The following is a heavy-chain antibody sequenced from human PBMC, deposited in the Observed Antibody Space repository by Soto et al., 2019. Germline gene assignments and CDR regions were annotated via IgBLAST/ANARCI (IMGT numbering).Heavy chain of an antibody. CDR3: ARVRTSSGYYLHPVNWFDP. V-gene: IGHV4-59*01. D-gene: IGHD3-22*01. CDR1: GGSISSYY. Sequence: ASETLSLTCTVSGGSISSYYWSWIRQPPEKGLEWIGYIYYSGSTNYNPSLKSRVTISVDTSKNQFSLKLSSVTAADTAVYYCARVRTSSGYYLHPVNWFDPWGQGTLVTVSS. J-gene: IGHJ5*02. CDR2: IYYSGST.